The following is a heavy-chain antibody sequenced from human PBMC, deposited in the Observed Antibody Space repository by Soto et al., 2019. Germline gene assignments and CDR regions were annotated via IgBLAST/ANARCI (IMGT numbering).Heavy chain of an antibody. J-gene: IGHJ3*02. Sequence: GGSLRLSCAASGFTFDDYAMSWVRQAPGKGLEWVSGINWNGGSTGYTDSVKGRFTISRDNAKNSLYLQMNSLRAEDTALYYCARDRAYCRGGNCGAFDNWGQGTMVTVSS. CDR3: ARDRAYCRGGNCGAFDN. CDR1: GFTFDDYA. V-gene: IGHV3-20*04. CDR2: INWNGGST. D-gene: IGHD2-15*01.